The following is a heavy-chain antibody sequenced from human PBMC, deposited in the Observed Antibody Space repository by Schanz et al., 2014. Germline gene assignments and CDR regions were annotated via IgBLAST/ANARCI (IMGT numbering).Heavy chain of an antibody. CDR2: IYYTGTT. D-gene: IGHD3-16*01. V-gene: IGHV4-59*12. J-gene: IGHJ6*02. CDR3: VVGDVGAHSYFYYGMEV. Sequence: QVQLQESGPGVVKPSETLSLTCTVSGGSISTYYWSWIRQSPGKGLEWIGYIYYTGTTNYNPSLKSRVTNSVDPSKKEVSLPRRSVTAADTAVYYCVVGDVGAHSYFYYGMEVWGQGTTVTVSS. CDR1: GGSISTYY.